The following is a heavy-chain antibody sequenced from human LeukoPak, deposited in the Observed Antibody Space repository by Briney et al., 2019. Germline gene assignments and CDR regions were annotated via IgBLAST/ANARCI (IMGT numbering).Heavy chain of an antibody. Sequence: PGGSLRLSCAASGFTFSSYGMHWVRQAPGKGLEWVAVISYDGSNKYYADSVKGRFTISRDNSKNTLYLQMNSLRAEDAAVYYCASYGGNSDFDYWGQGTLVTVSS. CDR1: GFTFSSYG. J-gene: IGHJ4*02. CDR3: ASYGGNSDFDY. V-gene: IGHV3-30*03. D-gene: IGHD4-23*01. CDR2: ISYDGSNK.